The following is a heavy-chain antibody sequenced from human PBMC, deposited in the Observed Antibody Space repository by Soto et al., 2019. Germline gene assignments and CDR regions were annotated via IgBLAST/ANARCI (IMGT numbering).Heavy chain of an antibody. CDR3: ARGRNGRYFSGGSCYWGHFDY. Sequence: QVQLVQSGAEVKKPGSSVKVSCRASGGTFSSYAITWVRQAPGQGLEWMGGIIPILGTATYAQKFQGRVTITADESTSRAYMELRSVRSEDTAVSYCARGRNGRYFSGGSCYWGHFDYWGQGALVTVSS. CDR1: GGTFSSYA. V-gene: IGHV1-69*01. J-gene: IGHJ4*02. CDR2: IIPILGTA. D-gene: IGHD2-15*01.